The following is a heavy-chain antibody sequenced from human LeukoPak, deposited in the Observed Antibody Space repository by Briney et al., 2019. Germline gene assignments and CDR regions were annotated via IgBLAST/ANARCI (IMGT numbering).Heavy chain of an antibody. CDR1: CGSISSDY. D-gene: IGHD5-12*01. Sequence: KPSQTLSLTCTLSCGSISSDYWGCIRQPPGKGLEWIGYIYYSGSTNYNPSLKSRVTISVDTSKNQFSLKLSSVTAADTAVYYCARLYSGYDPDYWGQGTLVTVSS. CDR3: ARLYSGYDPDY. CDR2: IYYSGST. V-gene: IGHV4-59*01. J-gene: IGHJ4*02.